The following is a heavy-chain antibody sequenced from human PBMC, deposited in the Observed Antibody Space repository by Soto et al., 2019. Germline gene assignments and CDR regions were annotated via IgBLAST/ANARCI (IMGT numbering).Heavy chain of an antibody. J-gene: IGHJ6*03. CDR1: VGSTSSYY. Sequence: PSETLSLTCTVSVGSTSSYYWSWIRQPPGKGLEWIGYIYYSGSTNYNPSLKSRVTISVDTSKNQFSLKLSSVTAADTAVYYCARCLGYCSGGSCRSGNYYYYYYMDVWGKGTTVTVSS. CDR3: ARCLGYCSGGSCRSGNYYYYYYMDV. CDR2: IYYSGST. V-gene: IGHV4-59*01. D-gene: IGHD2-15*01.